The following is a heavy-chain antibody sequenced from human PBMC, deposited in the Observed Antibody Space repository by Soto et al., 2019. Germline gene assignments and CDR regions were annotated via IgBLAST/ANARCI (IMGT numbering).Heavy chain of an antibody. J-gene: IGHJ6*02. CDR1: GDSVSSNSAA. V-gene: IGHV6-1*01. CDR2: TYYRSKWYN. CDR3: ARSISISPIAEAGTTTHYYYGMDV. Sequence: SHTLSLTCAISGDSVSSNSAAWNWIRQSPSRGLEWLGRTYYRSKWYNDYAVSVKSRITINPDTSKNQFSLQLNSVTPEDTAVYYCARSISISPIAEAGTTTHYYYGMDVWGQGTTVTVSS. D-gene: IGHD6-13*01.